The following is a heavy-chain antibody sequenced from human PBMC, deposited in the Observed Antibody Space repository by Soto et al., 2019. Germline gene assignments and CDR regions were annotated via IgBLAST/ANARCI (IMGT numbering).Heavy chain of an antibody. CDR2: IEQNGDES. CDR1: GFPFNSYW. Sequence: PGGSLRLSCVASGFPFNSYWMGRVRQAPGKGLEWVANIEQNGDESHYVDSVKGRFTISRDSAKNSLYLQMISLRVEDTAIYFCARGVSCSGGTCYSGPHYCYAMDVWGQGTTVTVSS. J-gene: IGHJ6*02. V-gene: IGHV3-7*01. CDR3: ARGVSCSGGTCYSGPHYCYAMDV. D-gene: IGHD2-15*01.